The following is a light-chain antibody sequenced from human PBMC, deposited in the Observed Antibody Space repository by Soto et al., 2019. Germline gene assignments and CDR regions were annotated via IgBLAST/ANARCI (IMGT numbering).Light chain of an antibody. CDR1: QSVSSY. CDR3: QQRSNWPPLT. J-gene: IGKJ4*01. Sequence: EIVLTQSPATLSLSPGERATLSCRASQSVSSYLAWYQQKPGQAPRLLIYDASNRATGIPARFSGSGSGTDFTLTISILEPEDFAVYYCQQRSNWPPLTFGGGTKADIK. CDR2: DAS. V-gene: IGKV3-11*01.